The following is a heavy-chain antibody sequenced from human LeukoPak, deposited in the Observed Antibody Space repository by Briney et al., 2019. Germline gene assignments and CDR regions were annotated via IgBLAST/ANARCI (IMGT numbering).Heavy chain of an antibody. CDR3: ARGGNTAFDI. CDR1: GFTFSSYS. CDR2: IKQDGSEK. V-gene: IGHV3-7*01. Sequence: GGSLRLSCAASGFTFSSYSMNWVRQAPGKGLEWVATIKQDGSEKFYVDSVKGRFTISRDNAKNSLFLQMNSLRAEDTAVYYCARGGNTAFDIWGQGTMVTVPS. D-gene: IGHD1-26*01. J-gene: IGHJ3*02.